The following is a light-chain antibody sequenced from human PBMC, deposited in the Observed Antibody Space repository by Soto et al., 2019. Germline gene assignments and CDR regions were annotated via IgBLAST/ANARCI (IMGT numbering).Light chain of an antibody. V-gene: IGKV3-11*01. CDR2: DAS. CDR1: QSISSY. J-gene: IGKJ3*01. CDR3: QQRSTWPFT. Sequence: EIVLTQSPATLSLSPGERATLSCRASQSISSYLAWYQQKPDLAPRLLIYDASNRATGIPARFSGSGSGTDFTLTISSLEPEDFAVYYCQQRSTWPFTFGPGTKVDIK.